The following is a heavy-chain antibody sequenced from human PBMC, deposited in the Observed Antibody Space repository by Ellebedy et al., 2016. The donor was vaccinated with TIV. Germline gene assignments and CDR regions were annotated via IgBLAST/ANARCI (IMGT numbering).Heavy chain of an antibody. D-gene: IGHD1-26*01. CDR3: VRESGTYRHFDC. V-gene: IGHV1-8*01. Sequence: ASVKVSXXASGYSFTSYDINWVRQATGQGLEWMGWMNPNSGDTGYAQKFQGRVTVTSDTSTSTVYMALRSLRSDDTAVYYCVRESGTYRHFDCWGQGTLVTVSS. CDR2: MNPNSGDT. J-gene: IGHJ4*02. CDR1: GYSFTSYD.